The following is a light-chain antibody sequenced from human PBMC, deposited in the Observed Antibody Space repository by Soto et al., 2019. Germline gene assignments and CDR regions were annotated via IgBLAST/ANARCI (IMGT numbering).Light chain of an antibody. V-gene: IGLV2-23*02. CDR3: CSYASSSTYV. CDR2: EVT. CDR1: SSDVGSYNL. J-gene: IGLJ1*01. Sequence: QSALTQPASVSGSPGQSVTISCTGTSSDVGSYNLVSWYQQHPGKAPKIMIYEVTKRPSGVSDRFSGSKSGNTASLTISWLQAEDEADYYCCSYASSSTYVFGTGTKVTVL.